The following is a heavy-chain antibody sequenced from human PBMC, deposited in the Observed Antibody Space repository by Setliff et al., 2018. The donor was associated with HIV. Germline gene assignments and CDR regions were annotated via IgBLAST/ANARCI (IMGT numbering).Heavy chain of an antibody. V-gene: IGHV4-34*01. CDR1: GGSFSDYS. Sequence: SETLSLTCAVYGGSFSDYSWNWIRQPPGEGLQWIGEINHSGNINYNPSLRSRVTMSVDTSKKQFSLNVTSVTAADTAVYYCARGTYYNGGHLPLDSWGQGALVTVSS. D-gene: IGHD2-8*01. CDR3: ARGTYYNGGHLPLDS. J-gene: IGHJ4*02. CDR2: INHSGNI.